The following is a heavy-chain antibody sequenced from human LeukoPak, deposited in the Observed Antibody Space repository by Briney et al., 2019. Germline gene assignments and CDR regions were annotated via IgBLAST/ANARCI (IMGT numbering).Heavy chain of an antibody. CDR1: GFTFSSYW. V-gene: IGHV3-7*03. D-gene: IGHD5-18*01. CDR2: IKQDGSEK. CDR3: ARSLGVDTNRAFDI. Sequence: PGGSLRLSCAASGFTFSSYWMSWVRQAPGTGLEWLANIKQDGSEKYYVDSVKGRFTISRDNAKNSLYLQMNSLRAEDTAVYYCARSLGVDTNRAFDIWGQGTMVTVSS. J-gene: IGHJ3*02.